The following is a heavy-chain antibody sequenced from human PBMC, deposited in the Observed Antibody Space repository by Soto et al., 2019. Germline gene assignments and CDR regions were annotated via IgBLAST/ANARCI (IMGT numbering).Heavy chain of an antibody. CDR1: GFTFSSHG. V-gene: IGHV3-30*03. CDR3: ATPPPRSGWFGFWGHDGFDV. Sequence: QVQMEESGGGVVQPGRSLRLSCAGSGFTFSSHGTHWVRQAPGKGLEWVEVISFDGINKQYADSVKGRFTISRDNSNNTVYLPMNSLKPDDTAVYYCATPPPRSGWFGFWGHDGFDVRGQATVGTVSS. CDR2: ISFDGINK. D-gene: IGHD3-16*01. J-gene: IGHJ3*01.